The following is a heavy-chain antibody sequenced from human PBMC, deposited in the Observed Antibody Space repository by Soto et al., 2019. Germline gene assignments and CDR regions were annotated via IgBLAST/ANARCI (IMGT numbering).Heavy chain of an antibody. CDR3: ARDSSYPYYYYGMDV. J-gene: IGHJ6*02. D-gene: IGHD2-15*01. Sequence: PGGSLRLSCAASGFTFSSYSMNWVRQAPGKGLEWVSYISSSSSTIYYADSVKGRFTISRDNAKNSLYLQMNSLRDEDTAVYYCARDSSYPYYYYGMDVWGQGTTVTVSS. CDR1: GFTFSSYS. V-gene: IGHV3-48*02. CDR2: ISSSSSTI.